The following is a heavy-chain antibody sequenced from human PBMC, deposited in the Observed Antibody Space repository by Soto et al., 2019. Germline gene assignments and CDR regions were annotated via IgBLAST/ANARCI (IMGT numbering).Heavy chain of an antibody. D-gene: IGHD3-22*01. J-gene: IGHJ3*02. CDR1: GFTFSSYG. V-gene: IGHV3-33*01. CDR2: IWYDGSNK. Sequence: QVQLVESGGGVVQPGRSLRLSCAASGFTFSSYGMHWVRQAPGKGLEWVAVIWYDGSNKYYADSVKGRFTISRDNSKNTLYLQMNSLRVEDTAVYYCAREGYYDSSGYPYDAFDIWGQGTMVTVSS. CDR3: AREGYYDSSGYPYDAFDI.